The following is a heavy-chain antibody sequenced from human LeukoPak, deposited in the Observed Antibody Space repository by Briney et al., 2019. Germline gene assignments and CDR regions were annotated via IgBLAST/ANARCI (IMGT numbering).Heavy chain of an antibody. D-gene: IGHD3-10*01. Sequence: PSETLSLTCTVSGGSISSYYWSWIRQPAGKGLEWIGRMYISGSTNYNPSLSGSTNYNPSLKSRVTISVDTSKNQFSLKLSSVTAADTAVYYCARLHYYGSGSRGAPKTRNPNMDVWGKGTTVTISS. J-gene: IGHJ6*03. CDR3: ARLHYYGSGSRGAPKTRNPNMDV. V-gene: IGHV4-4*07. CDR1: GGSISSYY. CDR2: MYISGSTNYNPSLSGST.